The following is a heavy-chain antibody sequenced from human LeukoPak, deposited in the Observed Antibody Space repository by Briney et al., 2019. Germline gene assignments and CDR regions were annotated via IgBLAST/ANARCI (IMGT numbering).Heavy chain of an antibody. J-gene: IGHJ4*02. D-gene: IGHD1-26*01. Sequence: GGSLRLSCVASGFTYSSYWMSWVRQAPGKGLEWVANIKQDGSEKNYVDSVKGRFTISRDNAKNSLYLQMNSLRAEDAAVYYCTRDYRGTFDYWGQGTLVTVSS. V-gene: IGHV3-7*03. CDR3: TRDYRGTFDY. CDR2: IKQDGSEK. CDR1: GFTYSSYW.